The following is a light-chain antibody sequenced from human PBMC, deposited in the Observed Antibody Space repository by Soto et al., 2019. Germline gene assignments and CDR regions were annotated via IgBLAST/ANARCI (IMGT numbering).Light chain of an antibody. Sequence: QSALTQPASVSGSPGQSITISCTGTNSDVGAFNFVFWYQQHPGKAPKLIIYEVSNRPSGVSNRFSGSKSGNTASLTISGLQAEDEADYYCTSHTSTSHYVFGTGTKLTVL. CDR1: NSDVGAFNF. V-gene: IGLV2-14*01. J-gene: IGLJ1*01. CDR2: EVS. CDR3: TSHTSTSHYV.